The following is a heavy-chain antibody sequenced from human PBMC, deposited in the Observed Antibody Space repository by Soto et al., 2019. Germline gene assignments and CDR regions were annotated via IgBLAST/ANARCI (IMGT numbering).Heavy chain of an antibody. J-gene: IGHJ6*02. V-gene: IGHV3-30-3*01. CDR1: GFTFSSYA. Sequence: GGSLRLSCAASGFTFSSYAMHWVRQAPGKGLEWVAVISYDGSNKYYADSVKGRFTISRDNSKNTLYLQMNSLRAEDTAVYYCARDPWKGLDYYGMDVWGQGTTVTVSS. D-gene: IGHD1-1*01. CDR2: ISYDGSNK. CDR3: ARDPWKGLDYYGMDV.